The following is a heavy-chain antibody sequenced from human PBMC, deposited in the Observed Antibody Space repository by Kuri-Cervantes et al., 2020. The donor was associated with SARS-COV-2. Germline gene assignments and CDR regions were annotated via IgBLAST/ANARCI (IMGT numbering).Heavy chain of an antibody. CDR1: GYTFTSYG. D-gene: IGHD3-10*01. CDR3: ASGKIWFGELFDY. CDR2: ISAYNGNT. J-gene: IGHJ4*02. V-gene: IGHV1-18*01. Sequence: ASVKVSCKASGYTFTSYGISWVRQAPGQGLEWMGRISAYNGNTNYAQKFQGRVTITRGTSASTAYMELSSLRSEDTAVYYCASGKIWFGELFDYWGQGTLVTVSS.